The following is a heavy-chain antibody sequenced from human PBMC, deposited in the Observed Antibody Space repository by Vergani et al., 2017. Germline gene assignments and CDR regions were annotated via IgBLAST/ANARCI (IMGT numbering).Heavy chain of an antibody. Sequence: QVQLQQWGAGLLKPSETLSLTCAVYGGSFSGYYWSWIRQPPGKGLEWIGEINHSGSTNSNPSLKSRVTISVDTSKNQFSLKLSSVAAADTAVYYCARDGGLRGFGELLDPDAFDIWGQGTMVTVSS. D-gene: IGHD3-10*01. V-gene: IGHV4-34*01. CDR1: GGSFSGYY. CDR2: INHSGST. J-gene: IGHJ3*02. CDR3: ARDGGLRGFGELLDPDAFDI.